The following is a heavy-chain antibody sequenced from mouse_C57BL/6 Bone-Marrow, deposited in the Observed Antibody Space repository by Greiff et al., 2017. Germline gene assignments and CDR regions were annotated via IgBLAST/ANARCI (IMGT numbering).Heavy chain of an antibody. V-gene: IGHV14-3*01. J-gene: IGHJ2*01. CDR1: GFNIKNTY. CDR3: ALIYDGYYGGYYFDY. CDR2: IDPANGNT. D-gene: IGHD2-3*01. Sequence: EVQLQQSVAELVRPGASVKLSCTASGFNIKNTYMHWVKQRPEKGLEWIGRIDPANGNTKYAPKFQDKATITADTSSNTAYLQLTSLTSEDTAIYYCALIYDGYYGGYYFDYWGQGTTLTVSS.